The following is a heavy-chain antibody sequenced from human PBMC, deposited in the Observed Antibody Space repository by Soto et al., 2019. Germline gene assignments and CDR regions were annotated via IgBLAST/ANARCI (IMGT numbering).Heavy chain of an antibody. D-gene: IGHD3-9*01. CDR3: ASGLGVLRYFDWLSALRRFDP. CDR2: INHSGST. CDR1: GGSFSGYY. V-gene: IGHV4-34*01. J-gene: IGHJ5*02. Sequence: SETLSLTCAVYGGSFSGYYWSWIRQPPGKGLEWIGEINHSGSTNYNPSLKSRVTISVDTSKNQFSLKLSSVTAADTAVYYCASGLGVLRYFDWLSALRRFDPWGQGTLVTVSS.